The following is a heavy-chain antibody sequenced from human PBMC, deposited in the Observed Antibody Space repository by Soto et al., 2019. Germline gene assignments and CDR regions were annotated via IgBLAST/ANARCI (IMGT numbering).Heavy chain of an antibody. J-gene: IGHJ3*02. V-gene: IGHV5-51*01. CDR2: IYPGDSDT. D-gene: IGHD1-26*01. CDR1: GYSFTTYW. Sequence: GESLKISCKASGYSFTTYWIGWVRQMPGKGLEWMGIIYPGDSDTRYSPSFQGQVTISADKSISTAYLQWSSLKASDTAMYYCARQIVGATSAFDIWGQGTMVTVSS. CDR3: ARQIVGATSAFDI.